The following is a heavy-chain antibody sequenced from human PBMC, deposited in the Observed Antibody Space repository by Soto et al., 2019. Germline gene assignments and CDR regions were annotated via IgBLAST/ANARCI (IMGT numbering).Heavy chain of an antibody. CDR2: INHSGST. J-gene: IGHJ3*02. D-gene: IGHD3-3*01. CDR3: APRAQGFYDFWSGYSGGAFDI. CDR1: GGSFSGYY. V-gene: IGHV4-34*01. Sequence: SETLSLTCAVYGGSFSGYYWSWIRKPPGKGLEWIGEINHSGSTNYNPSLKSRVTISVDTSKNQFSLKLSSVTAADTAVYYCAPRAQGFYDFWSGYSGGAFDIWGQGTMVTVSS.